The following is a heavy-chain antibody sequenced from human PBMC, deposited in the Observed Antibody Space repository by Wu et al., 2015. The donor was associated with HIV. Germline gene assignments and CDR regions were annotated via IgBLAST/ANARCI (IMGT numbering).Heavy chain of an antibody. CDR3: AKYYYDGSAKSHYYYYFGMDV. J-gene: IGHJ6*02. V-gene: IGHV1-69*13. CDR2: IIPFFGSP. Sequence: QVQLVQSGAEVKKPGSSVKVSCKASGGTFNSYGINWVRQAPGQGLEWMGRIIPFFGSPKYAQKFQGRVTIIADESTSTVYMEVNSLRSEDTAVYYCAKYYYDGSAKSHYYYYFGMDVWGQGTTVTVSS. CDR1: GGTFNSYG. D-gene: IGHD3-22*01.